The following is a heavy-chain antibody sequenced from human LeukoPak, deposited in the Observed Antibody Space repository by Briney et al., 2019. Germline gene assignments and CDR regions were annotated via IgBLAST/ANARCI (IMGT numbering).Heavy chain of an antibody. CDR1: GFTFSSYG. CDR3: AKVISQDTATPPAFDI. J-gene: IGHJ3*02. Sequence: GGSLRLSCGASGFTFSSYGMHWVRQAPGKGLEWVAVIWYDGSNKYYADSVKGRFTISRDNSKNTLYLQMNSLRAEDTAVYYCAKVISQDTATPPAFDIWGQGTMITVSS. CDR2: IWYDGSNK. V-gene: IGHV3-33*06. D-gene: IGHD5-18*01.